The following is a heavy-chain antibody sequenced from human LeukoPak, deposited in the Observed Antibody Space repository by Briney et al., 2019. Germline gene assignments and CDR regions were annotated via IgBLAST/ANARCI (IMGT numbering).Heavy chain of an antibody. V-gene: IGHV3-48*04. CDR1: GFTFSSYS. J-gene: IGHJ4*02. D-gene: IGHD1-1*01. CDR2: ISSSSGTI. Sequence: GGSLRLSCAASGFTFSSYSMNWVRQAPGKGLEWVSYISSSSGTIYYADSVKGRFTSSRDNAKNSLYLQMNSLRAEDTAVYYCARGTQNERSDYWGQGTLVTVSS. CDR3: ARGTQNERSDY.